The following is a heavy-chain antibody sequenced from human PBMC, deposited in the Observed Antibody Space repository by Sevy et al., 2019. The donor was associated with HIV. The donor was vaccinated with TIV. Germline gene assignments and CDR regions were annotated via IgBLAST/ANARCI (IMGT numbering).Heavy chain of an antibody. CDR3: ARDRGVGTSSYGMDV. V-gene: IGHV3-21*01. CDR1: GLTFISFSSSS. D-gene: IGHD1-26*01. CDR2: ISSAGTYI. J-gene: IGHJ6*02. Sequence: GGSLRLSCAASGLTFISFSSSSMNWVRQAPGKGLEWVSSISSAGTYIYYADSMKGRFTISRDNAKSSVYLQMNSLGAEETAVYYCARDRGVGTSSYGMDVWGQGTTVTVSS.